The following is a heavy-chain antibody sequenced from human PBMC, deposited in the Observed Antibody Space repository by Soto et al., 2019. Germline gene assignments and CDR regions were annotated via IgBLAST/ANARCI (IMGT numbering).Heavy chain of an antibody. V-gene: IGHV1-18*01. J-gene: IGHJ6*02. Sequence: QVQLVQSGAEVKKPWSSVKVSCKASGYTFTSYGISWVRQAPGQGLDWMGWISSFNGNTSYAPKLQGRVTMTTDTSTSTAYMELRSLRSDDTAVYYSARDLMDIVVVPAAPYYYYGMDVWGQGTTVTVS. CDR3: ARDLMDIVVVPAAPYYYYGMDV. CDR1: GYTFTSYG. CDR2: ISSFNGNT. D-gene: IGHD2-2*03.